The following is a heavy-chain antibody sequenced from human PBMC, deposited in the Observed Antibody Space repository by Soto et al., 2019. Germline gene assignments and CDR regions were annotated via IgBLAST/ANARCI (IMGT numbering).Heavy chain of an antibody. Sequence: SETLSLTCTVSGGSISSYYWSWIRQPPGKGLEWIGYIYYSGSTNYNPSLKSRVTIAVDTSKNQFSLKLSSVTAADTAVYYCARALGYSGYDVYYYYYYGMDVWGQGTTVTVSS. V-gene: IGHV4-59*12. CDR1: GGSISSYY. J-gene: IGHJ6*02. CDR3: ARALGYSGYDVYYYYYYGMDV. CDR2: IYYSGST. D-gene: IGHD5-12*01.